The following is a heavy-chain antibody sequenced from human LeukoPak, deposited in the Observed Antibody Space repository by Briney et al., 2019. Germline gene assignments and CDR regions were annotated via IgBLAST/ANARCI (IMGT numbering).Heavy chain of an antibody. Sequence: ASVKVSCKASGGTFSSYAISWVRQAPGQGLEWMGGIIPIFGTANYAQKFQGRVTITADTSTSTADMELSSLRSEDTAVYYCARVVSSEYQLLSNWVGPWGQGTLVTVSS. D-gene: IGHD2-2*01. CDR2: IIPIFGTA. CDR1: GGTFSSYA. V-gene: IGHV1-69*06. CDR3: ARVVSSEYQLLSNWVGP. J-gene: IGHJ5*02.